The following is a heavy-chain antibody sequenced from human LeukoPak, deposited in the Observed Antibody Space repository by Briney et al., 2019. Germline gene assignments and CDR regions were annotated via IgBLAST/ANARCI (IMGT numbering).Heavy chain of an antibody. V-gene: IGHV3-48*03. CDR2: ITSNGANM. CDR1: GFTFSSYE. D-gene: IGHD3-10*01. Sequence: GGALRLSCAASGFTFSSYEMKLVRQAPGEGLAWVSSITSNGANMYYADSVKGRFTISRDNAKNSLYLQMNSLRAEDTAVYYCAREAYGSGNYPFDYWGQGTLVTVSS. J-gene: IGHJ4*02. CDR3: AREAYGSGNYPFDY.